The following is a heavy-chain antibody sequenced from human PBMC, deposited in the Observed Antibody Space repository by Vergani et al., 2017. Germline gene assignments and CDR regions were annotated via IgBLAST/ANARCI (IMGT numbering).Heavy chain of an antibody. CDR1: GGSFSGYY. Sequence: QVQLQQWGAGLLKPSETLSLTCAVYGGSFSGYYWSWIRQPPGKGLEWIGEINHSGSTNYNPSLKNRVTISVDTSKNQFSLKLSSVTAADTAVYYCARRIPSAVAGYFDYWSQGTLVTVSS. D-gene: IGHD6-19*01. J-gene: IGHJ4*02. V-gene: IGHV4-34*01. CDR3: ARRIPSAVAGYFDY. CDR2: INHSGST.